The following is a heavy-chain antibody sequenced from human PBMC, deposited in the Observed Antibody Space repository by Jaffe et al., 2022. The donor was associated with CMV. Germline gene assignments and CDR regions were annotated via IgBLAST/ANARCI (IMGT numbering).Heavy chain of an antibody. D-gene: IGHD1-7*01. Sequence: QVQLQESGPGLVKPSETLSLTCTVSGGSVSSGSYYWSWIRQPPGKGLEWIGYIYYSGSTNYNPSLKSRVTISVDTSKNQFSLKLSSVTAADTAVYYCARDRVVELRGYYYYGMDVWGQGTTVTVSS. V-gene: IGHV4-61*01. CDR3: ARDRVVELRGYYYYGMDV. CDR2: IYYSGST. J-gene: IGHJ6*02. CDR1: GGSVSSGSYY.